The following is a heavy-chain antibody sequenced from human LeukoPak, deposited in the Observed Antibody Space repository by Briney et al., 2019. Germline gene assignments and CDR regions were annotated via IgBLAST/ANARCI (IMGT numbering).Heavy chain of an antibody. CDR2: IYHSGST. CDR3: ARGTPYSSSWYYYYYMDV. D-gene: IGHD6-13*01. V-gene: IGHV4-4*02. J-gene: IGHJ6*03. CDR1: GGSISSSNW. Sequence: ASETLSLTCAVSGGSISSSNWWSWVRQPPGKGLEWIGEIYHSGSTNYNPSLKSRVTISVDTSKNQFSLKLSSVTAADTAVYYCARGTPYSSSWYYYYYMDVWGKGTTVTVSS.